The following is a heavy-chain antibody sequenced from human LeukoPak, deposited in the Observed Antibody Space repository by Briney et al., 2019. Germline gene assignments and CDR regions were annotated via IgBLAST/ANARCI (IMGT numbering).Heavy chain of an antibody. J-gene: IGHJ5*02. CDR2: IRGAGYSDAP. CDR1: GFSFSGSA. Sequence: GGSLRLSCAASGFSFSGSAIHWVRRAPGKGLEWVGRIRGAGYSDAPAYVASVRGRFTISRDDSKSTAYLQMNSLKAEDTAVYYCTVPASGGNWFDPWGPGTLVTVSS. CDR3: TVPASGGNWFDP. V-gene: IGHV3-73*01. D-gene: IGHD2-2*01.